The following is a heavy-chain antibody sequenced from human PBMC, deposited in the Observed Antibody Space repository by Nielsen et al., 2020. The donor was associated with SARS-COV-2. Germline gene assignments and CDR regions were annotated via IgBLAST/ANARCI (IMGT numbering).Heavy chain of an antibody. CDR2: ISGSGGST. Sequence: GEFLKISCAASGFTFSSYAMSWVRQAPGKGLEWVSAISGSGGSTYYADSVKGRFTISRDNSKNTLYLQMNSLRAEDTAVYYCATSTSFDYWGQGTLVTVSS. CDR3: ATSTSFDY. V-gene: IGHV3-23*01. J-gene: IGHJ4*02. CDR1: GFTFSSYA.